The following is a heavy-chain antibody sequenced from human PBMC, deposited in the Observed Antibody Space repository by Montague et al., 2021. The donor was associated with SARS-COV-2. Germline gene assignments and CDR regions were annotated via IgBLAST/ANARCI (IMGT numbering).Heavy chain of an antibody. CDR1: GDSFSTYS. CDR3: AKRSTLWFGED. J-gene: IGHJ4*02. Sequence: SETLSLTCSVYGDSFSTYSWIWVRQPPGKGLEWIGEINHTGSTSNNPSLKRRVTMSIDSSNNQFSLKLSSMTAADTAVYYCAKRSTLWFGEDWGQGTLVTVSS. CDR2: INHTGST. V-gene: IGHV4-34*01. D-gene: IGHD3-10*01.